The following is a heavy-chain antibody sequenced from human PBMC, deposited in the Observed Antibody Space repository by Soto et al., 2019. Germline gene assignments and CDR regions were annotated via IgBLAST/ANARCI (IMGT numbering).Heavy chain of an antibody. CDR1: GFTFSSYA. Sequence: PGGSLRLSCAASGFTFSSYAMSWVRQAPGKGLEWVSAISGGGGSTYYADSVKGRFTISRDNSKNTLYLQMNSLRAEDTAVYYCVTFPPVVARQYYYYHYMDVWGKGTTVTVSS. D-gene: IGHD2-15*01. V-gene: IGHV3-23*01. CDR3: VTFPPVVARQYYYYHYMDV. J-gene: IGHJ6*03. CDR2: ISGGGGST.